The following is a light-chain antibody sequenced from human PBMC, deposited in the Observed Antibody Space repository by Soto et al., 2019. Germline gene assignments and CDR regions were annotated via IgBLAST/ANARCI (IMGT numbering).Light chain of an antibody. CDR3: SSFTSSITYV. Sequence: ALTQPASVSGSPGQSITISCTGTSSDVGGYNSVSWYRQDPGKAPKLMIYDVTNRPSGVSNRFSGSKSGNTASLTISGLQAEDEADYYCSSFTSSITYVFGTGTKVTV. CDR2: DVT. CDR1: SSDVGGYNS. V-gene: IGLV2-14*01. J-gene: IGLJ1*01.